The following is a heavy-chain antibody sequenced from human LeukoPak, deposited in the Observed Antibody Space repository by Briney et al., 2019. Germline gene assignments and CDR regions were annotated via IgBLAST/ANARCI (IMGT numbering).Heavy chain of an antibody. CDR1: GFTFSSCA. D-gene: IGHD2-2*01. V-gene: IGHV3-23*01. CDR2: ISGSGGST. J-gene: IGHJ6*02. Sequence: GGSLRLSCAASGFTFSSCAMRWVRQAPGKGLEWVSAISGSGGSTYYADSVKGRFTISRDNSKNTLYLQMNSLRAEDTAVYYCANLAPVPYCSSTSCPIYYYYYYGMDVWGQGTTVTVSS. CDR3: ANLAPVPYCSSTSCPIYYYYYYGMDV.